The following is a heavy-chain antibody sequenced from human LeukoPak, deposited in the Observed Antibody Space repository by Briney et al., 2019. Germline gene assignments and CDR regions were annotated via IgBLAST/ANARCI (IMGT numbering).Heavy chain of an antibody. CDR2: ISGSGVKR. V-gene: IGHV3-11*01. Sequence: GGSLRLSCAASGLKFSDQYMIWIRQTPGKGLEWISFISGSGVKRFYADSMKGRFIISKDNTRNSLYLQMNSLRAEDTAIHYCATLHFYAMGVWGQGTTVTVSS. J-gene: IGHJ6*02. CDR1: GLKFSDQY. CDR3: ATLHFYAMGV.